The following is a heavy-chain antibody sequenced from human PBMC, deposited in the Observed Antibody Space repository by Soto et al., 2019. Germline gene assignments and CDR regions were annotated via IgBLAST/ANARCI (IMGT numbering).Heavy chain of an antibody. Sequence: GGSLRLSCAASGFTFSNFAMNWVRQAPGKGLEWVSGIIGSGDTTYYADSVKGRFTISRDKSKTTLYLKMNSLRAEYTALFYCAKHGGYSFGPGDYYGMDIWGQGTTVTVSS. CDR3: AKHGGYSFGPGDYYGMDI. CDR2: IIGSGDTT. J-gene: IGHJ6*02. CDR1: GFTFSNFA. V-gene: IGHV3-23*01. D-gene: IGHD5-18*01.